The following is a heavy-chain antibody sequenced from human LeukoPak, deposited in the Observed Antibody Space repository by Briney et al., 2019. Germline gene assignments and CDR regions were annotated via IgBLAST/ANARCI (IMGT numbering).Heavy chain of an antibody. D-gene: IGHD6-6*01. V-gene: IGHV3-64*01. CDR2: ISSNGGST. CDR1: GFTFSSYA. CDR3: ARVVSSSGFDYGMNV. Sequence: GGSLRLSCAASGFTFSSYAMHWVRQAPGKGLEYVSAISSNGGSTYYANSVKGRFPISRDNSKNTLYLQMGSLRAEDMAVYYCARVVSSSGFDYGMNVWGQGTTVTVSS. J-gene: IGHJ6*02.